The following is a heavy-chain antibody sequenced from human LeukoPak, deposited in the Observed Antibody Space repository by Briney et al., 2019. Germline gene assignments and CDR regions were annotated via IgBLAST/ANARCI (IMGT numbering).Heavy chain of an antibody. V-gene: IGHV5-51*01. Sequence: GESLKISCKGSGYSFTSYWIGWVRQMPGKGLEWMGIIYPGDSDTRYSPSFQGQVTISADKSISTAYLQWSSLKASDTAMYYCARRYFVRRGHYYFDYWGQGTLVTVSS. J-gene: IGHJ4*02. CDR1: GYSFTSYW. D-gene: IGHD3-9*01. CDR2: IYPGDSDT. CDR3: ARRYFVRRGHYYFDY.